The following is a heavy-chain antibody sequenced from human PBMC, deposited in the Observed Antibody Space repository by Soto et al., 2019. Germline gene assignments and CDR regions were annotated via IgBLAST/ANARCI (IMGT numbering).Heavy chain of an antibody. D-gene: IGHD2-21*02. V-gene: IGHV4-34*01. CDR3: ARQGAVTVMFYYHGMDV. Sequence: QVQLHQWGAGLLKPSEPLSLPCDVYVGYFGVYFWVWIRQPPGRGLEWIGEINHGGITNYNPSLKSRITISVDTSKNQFSLKLSSVTAADAAVYYCARQGAVTVMFYYHGMDVWGQGTSVTVSS. CDR2: INHGGIT. CDR1: VGYFGVYF. J-gene: IGHJ6*02.